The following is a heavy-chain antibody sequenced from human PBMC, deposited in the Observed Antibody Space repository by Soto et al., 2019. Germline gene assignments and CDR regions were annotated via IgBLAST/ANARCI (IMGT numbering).Heavy chain of an antibody. CDR1: GYTFTSYS. Sequence: QVQLVQSGAEVKKPGASVKVSCKASGYTFTSYSMHWVRQAPGQGLEWMGIINPSGGSTSYAQKFQGRVTMTRNKPTSTVYMELSSLRSEDTAVYYCARAGSGSSCYFDYRGQGTLVTGSS. V-gene: IGHV1-46*03. J-gene: IGHJ4*02. CDR3: ARAGSGSSCYFDY. D-gene: IGHD2-15*01. CDR2: INPSGGST.